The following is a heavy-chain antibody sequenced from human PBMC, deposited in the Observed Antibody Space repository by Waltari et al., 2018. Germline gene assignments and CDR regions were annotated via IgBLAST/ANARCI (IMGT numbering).Heavy chain of an antibody. CDR3: ARGLSSGIADY. CDR1: GFTFSSHW. CDR2: INSDGTNT. Sequence: VPLVAAGGGLVQPGGALRLSCVASGFTFSSHWMHWVRQAPGKGLVWLSRINSDGTNTRYADSVKGRFTISRDNAKNTLYMQMNSLRAEDTAVYYCARGLSSGIADYWGQGTPVTVSS. V-gene: IGHV3-74*01. J-gene: IGHJ4*02. D-gene: IGHD3-22*01.